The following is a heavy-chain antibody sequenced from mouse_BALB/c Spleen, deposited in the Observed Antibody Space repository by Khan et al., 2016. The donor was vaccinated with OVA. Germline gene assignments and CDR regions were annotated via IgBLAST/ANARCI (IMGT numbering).Heavy chain of an antibody. D-gene: IGHD1-3*01. CDR2: IWAGGST. CDR3: ARLEDI. Sequence: VQLQESGPGLVAPSQSLSITCPVSGFSLPSYGVHWVRHPPGKGLEWLGVIWAGGSTNYNSALMSRLSISKDNSKSQVFLKMNSLQTDDTAMYYCARLEDIWGQGTTLTVSS. CDR1: GFSLPSYG. V-gene: IGHV2-9*02. J-gene: IGHJ2*01.